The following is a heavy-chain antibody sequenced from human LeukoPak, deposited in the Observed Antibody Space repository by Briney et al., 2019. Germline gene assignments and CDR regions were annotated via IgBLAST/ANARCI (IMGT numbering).Heavy chain of an antibody. Sequence: GGSLRLSCAASGFTFSNYNMHWVRQAPGKGLEWVSSISSSSSYIYYADSVKGRFTISRDNAKNSLYLQMNSLRAEDTAVYYCARDRHYYDSSDDAFDIWGQGTMVTVSS. CDR3: ARDRHYYDSSDDAFDI. CDR2: ISSSSSYI. D-gene: IGHD3-22*01. CDR1: GFTFSNYN. V-gene: IGHV3-21*01. J-gene: IGHJ3*02.